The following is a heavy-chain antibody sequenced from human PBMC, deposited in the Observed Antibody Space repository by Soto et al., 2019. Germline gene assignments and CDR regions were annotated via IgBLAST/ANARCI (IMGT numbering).Heavy chain of an antibody. D-gene: IGHD5-12*01. Sequence: AESLKISCKASGYSFTSYWNGWVRQMPGHGMEWMGIIYPGDSDTRYSPSFPGQVTISADKSISTAYLQWSSLKASDTAMYYGARSCRDGYNTGCYWGQGTLVTVSS. CDR3: ARSCRDGYNTGCY. V-gene: IGHV5-51*01. J-gene: IGHJ4*02. CDR2: IYPGDSDT. CDR1: GYSFTSYW.